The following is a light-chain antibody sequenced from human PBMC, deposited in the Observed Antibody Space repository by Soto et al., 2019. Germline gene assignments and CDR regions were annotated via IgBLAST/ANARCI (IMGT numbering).Light chain of an antibody. V-gene: IGLV2-8*01. J-gene: IGLJ1*01. CDR3: SSYAGSSNV. Sequence: QSALTQPPSASGSPGQSVDISCTGTRSDVGGYNYVSWYQQHPGKAPKLMIYEVNKRPSGVPDRFSGSKSGNTASLTVSGLQAEDEADYYCSSYAGSSNVFGTGTKVTVL. CDR2: EVN. CDR1: RSDVGGYNY.